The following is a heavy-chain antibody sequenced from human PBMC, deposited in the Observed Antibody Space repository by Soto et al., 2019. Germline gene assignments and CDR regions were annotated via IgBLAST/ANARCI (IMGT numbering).Heavy chain of an antibody. Sequence: SETLSLTCAVYGGSVNGYYWNWIRQHPGKGLEWVGEINHTGGTHYNPSLKSRVTTSVDTSKNQFSLRLSSVTAADTAIYYCATRITVFGLLIPPFDPWGQGTQVTVSS. CDR2: INHTGGT. CDR1: GGSVNGYY. CDR3: ATRITVFGLLIPPFDP. V-gene: IGHV4-34*01. D-gene: IGHD3-3*01. J-gene: IGHJ5*02.